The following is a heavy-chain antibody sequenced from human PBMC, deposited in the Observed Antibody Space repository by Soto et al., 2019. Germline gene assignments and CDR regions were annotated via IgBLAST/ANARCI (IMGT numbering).Heavy chain of an antibody. Sequence: QLQLEESGPGLVKPSETLPLTCTVSGDPISSSSYYWGWIRQTPGKGLEWIGNIYNTGTTFYNPSLKSRVTISVDTSKNQFSLRLMSVTAADTAVYSCARRGSGSSFDYWGQGTPVTVSS. CDR1: GDPISSSSYY. V-gene: IGHV4-39*01. CDR2: IYNTGTT. CDR3: ARRGSGSSFDY. J-gene: IGHJ4*02. D-gene: IGHD3-10*01.